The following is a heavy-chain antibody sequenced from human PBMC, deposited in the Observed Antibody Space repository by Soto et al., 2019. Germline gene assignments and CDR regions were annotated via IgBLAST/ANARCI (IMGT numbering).Heavy chain of an antibody. V-gene: IGHV4-31*03. Sequence: VQLQESGPGLVRPSETLSLTCTVSGVSISSGNFYWCWIRQPPGKGLEWIGYIYFSGSTSYSPSLKSRLTISLNTSNNQFSLKLTSVTAADTAVYYCAQDSHGGNTYFDLWGQGALVTVSS. CDR3: AQDSHGGNTYFDL. CDR2: IYFSGST. J-gene: IGHJ4*02. D-gene: IGHD1-26*01. CDR1: GVSISSGNFY.